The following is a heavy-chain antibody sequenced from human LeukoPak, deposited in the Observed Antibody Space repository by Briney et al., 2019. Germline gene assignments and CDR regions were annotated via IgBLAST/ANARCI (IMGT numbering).Heavy chain of an antibody. Sequence: GGSLRLSCAASGFTFSSYSMNWVRQAPGKGLEWVANIKQDGSEKYYVDSVKGRFTISRDNAKNSLYLQMNSLRAEDTAVYYCARDASQIATIFGVVTITAFDIWGQGTMVTVSS. D-gene: IGHD3-3*01. V-gene: IGHV3-7*01. CDR2: IKQDGSEK. J-gene: IGHJ3*02. CDR1: GFTFSSYS. CDR3: ARDASQIATIFGVVTITAFDI.